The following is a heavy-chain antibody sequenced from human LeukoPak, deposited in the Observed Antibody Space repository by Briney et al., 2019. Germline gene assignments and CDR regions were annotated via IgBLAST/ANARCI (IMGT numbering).Heavy chain of an antibody. D-gene: IGHD3-22*01. CDR2: INPNTGDT. CDR3: ARRGITYYEDSSGYYYFDY. V-gene: IGHV1-2*02. J-gene: IGHJ4*02. Sequence: ASVKVSCKASGYLFIVYNIHWARQAPGQGLEWMGWINPNTGDTNYAQKFQGRVTMTRDTSISTAYMELSRLRSDDTAVYYCARRGITYYEDSSGYYYFDYWGQGTLVTVSS. CDR1: GYLFIVYN.